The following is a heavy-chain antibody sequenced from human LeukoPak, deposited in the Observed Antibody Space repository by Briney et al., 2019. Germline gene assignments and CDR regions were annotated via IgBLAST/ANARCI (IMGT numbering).Heavy chain of an antibody. CDR2: SYYSGST. D-gene: IGHD1-7*01. V-gene: IGHV4-59*01. CDR3: ARVRLAGTITSYYYYGMDV. CDR1: GGSISSYY. Sequence: SETLSLTCTVSGGSISSYYWSLIRQPPGKGLEWIGYSYYSGSTNYNPSLKSRVTISVDTSKNQFSLKLSSVTAADTAVYYCARVRLAGTITSYYYYGMDVWGQGTTVTVSS. J-gene: IGHJ6*02.